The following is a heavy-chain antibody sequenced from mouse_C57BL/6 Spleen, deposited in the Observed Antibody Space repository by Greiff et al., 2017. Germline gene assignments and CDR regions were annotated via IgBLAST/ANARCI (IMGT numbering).Heavy chain of an antibody. CDR2: IHPNGGST. CDR1: GYTFTSYW. D-gene: IGHD3-2*02. Sequence: LQQLGAELVKPGALVKLSCKASGYTFTSYWMHWVKQRPGQGLEWIGMIHPNGGSTNYNEKFKSKATLTVDKSSSTAYMQLSSLTSEDSAVYYCEREKAQATSYWGEGTTLTVSS. CDR3: EREKAQATSY. J-gene: IGHJ2*01. V-gene: IGHV1-64*01.